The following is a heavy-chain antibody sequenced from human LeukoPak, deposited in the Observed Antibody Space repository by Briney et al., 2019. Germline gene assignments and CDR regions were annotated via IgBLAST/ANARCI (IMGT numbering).Heavy chain of an antibody. D-gene: IGHD3-16*01. Sequence: GASVKVSCKASGYTFTRYYMHWVRQAPGQGLEWMGIINPSGGTTDYAQKFHGGITVTRDTSTSTVYMELTSLTSEDTAVYYCARDALSYDYSWGSYGHLGIDPWGQGTLVTVSS. CDR2: INPSGGTT. V-gene: IGHV1-46*01. CDR3: ARDALSYDYSWGSYGHLGIDP. CDR1: GYTFTRYY. J-gene: IGHJ5*02.